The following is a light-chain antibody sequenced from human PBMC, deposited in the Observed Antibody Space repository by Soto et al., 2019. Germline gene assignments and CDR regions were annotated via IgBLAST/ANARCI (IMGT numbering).Light chain of an antibody. CDR3: QQYNDSFRYT. CDR2: DAS. Sequence: EIVLTQSPGTLSLSPGERATLSCRASQSVSILLAWYQQKPGQAPRLLIYDASNRATGIPARFSGSGSGTEFTLTVSSLQPDDFATYYCQQYNDSFRYTFGQGTRLEI. J-gene: IGKJ5*01. V-gene: IGKV3D-15*01. CDR1: QSVSIL.